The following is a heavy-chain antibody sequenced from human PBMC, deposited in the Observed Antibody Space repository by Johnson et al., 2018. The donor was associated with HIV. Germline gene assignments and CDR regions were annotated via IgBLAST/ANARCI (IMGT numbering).Heavy chain of an antibody. V-gene: IGHV3-30-3*01. CDR1: GFTFSNYA. CDR2: ISYDGSNE. J-gene: IGHJ3*02. CDR3: ARERRPWGPDAFDI. Sequence: QLVESGGSVVQPGRSLRLSCAASGFTFSNYAMHWVRQAPGKGLEWVAIISYDGSNEYYADSVKGRFTIPRDNSKNTLYLQMNSLGAEDTAVYYGARERRPWGPDAFDIWGQGTMVTVSS. D-gene: IGHD3-16*01.